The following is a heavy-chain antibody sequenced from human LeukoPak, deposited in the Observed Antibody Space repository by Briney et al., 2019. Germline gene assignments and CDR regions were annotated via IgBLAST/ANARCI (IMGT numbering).Heavy chain of an antibody. D-gene: IGHD4-17*01. V-gene: IGHV4-59*01. J-gene: IGHJ4*02. CDR3: ARFVTVTSKFDY. Sequence: SETLSLTCIVSGGSISSYYWSWIRQPPGKGLEWIGYIYYSGSTNYNPSLKSRVTISVDTSKNQFSLKLSSVTAADTAVYYCARFVTVTSKFDYWGQGTLVTVSS. CDR1: GGSISSYY. CDR2: IYYSGST.